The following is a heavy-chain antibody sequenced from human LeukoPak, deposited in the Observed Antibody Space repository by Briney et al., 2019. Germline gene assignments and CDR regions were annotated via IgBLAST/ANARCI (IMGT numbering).Heavy chain of an antibody. D-gene: IGHD3-22*01. CDR2: ISSSSSYI. CDR3: ARGRGYYDSSGVYYFDY. V-gene: IGHV3-21*01. J-gene: IGHJ4*02. CDR1: GFTFSSYS. Sequence: NPGGSLRLSCAASGFTFSSYSMNWVRQAPGKGLEWVSSISSSSSYIYYADSVKGRFTISRDNAKKSLYLQMNSLRAEDTAVYYCARGRGYYDSSGVYYFDYWGQGTLVTVSS.